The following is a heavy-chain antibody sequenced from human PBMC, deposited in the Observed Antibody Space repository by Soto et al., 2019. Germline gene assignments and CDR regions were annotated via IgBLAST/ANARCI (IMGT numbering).Heavy chain of an antibody. V-gene: IGHV3-74*01. CDR3: ARGGYCSGGTCYSSDYGLDV. Sequence: EVQLVESGGGLVQPGGSLRLSCAASRFSFSSYWMHWVRQAPGKGLVWVSRINSDGSSTSYADSVKGRFTISRDNAKNTMYLPMDTLRAEDTAVYYCARGGYCSGGTCYSSDYGLDVWGQGTTVTVSS. CDR2: INSDGSST. J-gene: IGHJ6*02. CDR1: RFSFSSYW. D-gene: IGHD2-15*01.